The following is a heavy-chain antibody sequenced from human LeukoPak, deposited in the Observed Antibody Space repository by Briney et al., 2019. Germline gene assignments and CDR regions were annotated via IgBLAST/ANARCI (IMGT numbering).Heavy chain of an antibody. Sequence: GRSLRLSCAASGFTFSSYGMHWVRQAPGKGLEWVAVISYDGSNKYYADSVKGRFTISRDNSKNTLYLQMNSLRAEDTAVYYCAKENRLTYYYDSSGKWIWGQGTMVTVSS. CDR1: GFTFSSYG. V-gene: IGHV3-30*18. J-gene: IGHJ3*02. D-gene: IGHD3-22*01. CDR3: AKENRLTYYYDSSGKWI. CDR2: ISYDGSNK.